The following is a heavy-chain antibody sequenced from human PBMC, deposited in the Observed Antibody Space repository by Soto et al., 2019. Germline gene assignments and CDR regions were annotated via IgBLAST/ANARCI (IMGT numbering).Heavy chain of an antibody. D-gene: IGHD3-3*01. Sequence: ASVRVSCKASGYTFATYGISWVRQAPGQGLEWMGWISAYNGNTNYAQKFQGRVTMATDTSTSTAYMELRNLRSDDTAVYYRARDPHDFWSAYFFDPWGQGTLVTVSS. CDR3: ARDPHDFWSAYFFDP. J-gene: IGHJ5*02. CDR2: ISAYNGNT. CDR1: GYTFATYG. V-gene: IGHV1-18*01.